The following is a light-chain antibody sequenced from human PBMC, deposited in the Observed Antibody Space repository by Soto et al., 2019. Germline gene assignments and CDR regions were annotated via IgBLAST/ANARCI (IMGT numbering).Light chain of an antibody. V-gene: IGLV2-23*02. CDR2: EVS. J-gene: IGLJ1*01. CDR3: CSYAGSSTWV. CDR1: SSDVGSYNL. Sequence: SALTQPASVSGSPGQSITISCTGTSSDVGSYNLVSWYQQHPGKAPKLMIYEVSKRPSGVSNCFSGSKSGNTASLTISGLQAEDEADYYCCSYAGSSTWVFGTGTKLTVL.